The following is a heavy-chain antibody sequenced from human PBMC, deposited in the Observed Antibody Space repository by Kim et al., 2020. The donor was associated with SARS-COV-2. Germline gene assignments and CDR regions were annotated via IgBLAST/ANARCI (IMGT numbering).Heavy chain of an antibody. V-gene: IGHV4-59*13. D-gene: IGHD1-26*01. Sequence: SETLSLTCTVSGGSISSYYWSWIRQPPGKGLEWIGYIYYSGSTNYNPSLKSRVTISVDTSKNQFSLKLSSVTAADTAVYYCVRGGVSEPGLSYWGQGTLVTVSS. CDR1: GGSISSYY. J-gene: IGHJ4*02. CDR3: VRGGVSEPGLSY. CDR2: IYYSGST.